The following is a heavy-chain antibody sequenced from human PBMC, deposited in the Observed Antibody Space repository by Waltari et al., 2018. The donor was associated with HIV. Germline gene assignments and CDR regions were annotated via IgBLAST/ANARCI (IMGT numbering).Heavy chain of an antibody. Sequence: QVQLQESGPGLVKPSETLSLTCAVSGYSISSGSYWGWIRQPPGKGLEWIGSIYHSGSTYYNPSLKSRVTISVDTSKNQFSLKLSSVTAADTAVYYCARNYYDSSGLWNWGQGTLVTVSS. CDR2: IYHSGST. V-gene: IGHV4-38-2*01. J-gene: IGHJ4*02. CDR3: ARNYYDSSGLWN. CDR1: GYSISSGSY. D-gene: IGHD3-22*01.